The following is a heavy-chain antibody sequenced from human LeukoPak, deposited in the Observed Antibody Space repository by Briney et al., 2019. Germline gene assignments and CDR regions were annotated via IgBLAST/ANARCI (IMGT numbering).Heavy chain of an antibody. CDR2: ISGSGGST. CDR3: AKASYSSGWHGVYYFDS. Sequence: GGSLRLSCAASGFTFSSYAMSWVRQAPGKGLEWVSAISGSGGSTYYADSVKGRFTISRDNSKNTLYMQMNSLRAEDTAVYYCAKASYSSGWHGVYYFDSWGQGTLVTVSS. J-gene: IGHJ4*02. V-gene: IGHV3-23*01. D-gene: IGHD6-19*01. CDR1: GFTFSSYA.